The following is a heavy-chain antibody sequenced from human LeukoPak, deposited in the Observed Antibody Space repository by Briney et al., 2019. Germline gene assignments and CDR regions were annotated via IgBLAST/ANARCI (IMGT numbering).Heavy chain of an antibody. J-gene: IGHJ6*02. D-gene: IGHD6-13*01. V-gene: IGHV3-30*04. CDR2: ISYDGSNK. CDR3: ARELSSSWYYYYYYGMDV. CDR1: GFTFSSYA. Sequence: QSGRSLRLSCAASGFTFSSYAMHWVRQAPGKGLEWVAVISYDGSNKYYADSVKGRFTISRDNSKNTLYLQMNSLRAEDTAVYYCARELSSSWYYYYYYGMDVWGQGTTVTVSS.